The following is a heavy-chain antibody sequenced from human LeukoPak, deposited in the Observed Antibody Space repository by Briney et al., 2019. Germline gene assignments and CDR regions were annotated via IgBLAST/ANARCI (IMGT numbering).Heavy chain of an antibody. CDR2: INPNSGVT. J-gene: IGHJ4*02. Sequence: ASVKVSCKASGYTFTGYYMHWVRQAPGQGLEWMGWINPNSGVTNYAQKFQGRVTMTRDTSISTAYMELSRLRSDDTAVYYCARDKSGSSGWYSYFDYWGQGTLVTVSS. V-gene: IGHV1-2*02. CDR1: GYTFTGYY. CDR3: ARDKSGSSGWYSYFDY. D-gene: IGHD6-19*01.